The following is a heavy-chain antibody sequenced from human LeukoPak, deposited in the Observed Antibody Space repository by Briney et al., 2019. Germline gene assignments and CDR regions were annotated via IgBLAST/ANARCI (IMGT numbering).Heavy chain of an antibody. J-gene: IGHJ4*02. CDR1: GFTFSSYG. Sequence: GGSLRLSCAASGFTFSSYGMHWVRQAPGKGLEWVAVISYDGSNKYYADSVKGRFTISRDNSKNTLYLQMNSLRTEDATVYYCAKDQDSGSYRGTFDYWGQGTLVTVSS. CDR3: AKDQDSGSYRGTFDY. CDR2: ISYDGSNK. V-gene: IGHV3-30*18. D-gene: IGHD1-26*01.